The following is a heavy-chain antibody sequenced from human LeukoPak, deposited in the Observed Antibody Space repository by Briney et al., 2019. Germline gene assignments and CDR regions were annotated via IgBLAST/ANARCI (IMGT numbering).Heavy chain of an antibody. CDR1: GYTFTSYG. D-gene: IGHD2-2*02. J-gene: IGHJ4*02. Sequence: ASVKVSCKASGYTFTSYGISWVRQAPGQGLEWMGWISAYNGNTNYAQKLQGRVTLTTDTSTSTAYMELRSLRSDDTALHYCARTCSSSSCYMVHWGQGTLVTVSS. V-gene: IGHV1-18*01. CDR3: ARTCSSSSCYMVH. CDR2: ISAYNGNT.